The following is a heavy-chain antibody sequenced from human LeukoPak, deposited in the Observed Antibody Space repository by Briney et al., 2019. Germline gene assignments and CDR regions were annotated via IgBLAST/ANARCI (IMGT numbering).Heavy chain of an antibody. V-gene: IGHV3-30*02. J-gene: IGHJ5*02. CDR1: GFTFSSYG. D-gene: IGHD3-3*01. CDR2: IRYDGSNK. Sequence: PGGSLRLSCAASGFTFSSYGMHWVRQAPGKGLEWVAFIRYDGSNKHYADSVKGRFTISRDNSKNTLYLQMNSLRAEDTAVYYCAKGEVLRFLEWLFKPFAPWGQGTLVTVSS. CDR3: AKGEVLRFLEWLFKPFAP.